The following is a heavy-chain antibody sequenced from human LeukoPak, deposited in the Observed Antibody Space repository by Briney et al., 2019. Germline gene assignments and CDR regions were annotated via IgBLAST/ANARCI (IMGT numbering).Heavy chain of an antibody. CDR2: IYYSGST. V-gene: IGHV4-59*01. CDR1: GGSISSYY. CDR3: ARGTAAGTTGIDY. Sequence: PSETLSLTWTVSGGSISSYYWSWIRQPPGKGLEWIGYIYYSGSTNYNPSLKSRVTISVDTSKNQFSLKLSSVTAADTAVYYCARGTAAGTTGIDYWGQGTLVTVSS. J-gene: IGHJ4*02. D-gene: IGHD6-13*01.